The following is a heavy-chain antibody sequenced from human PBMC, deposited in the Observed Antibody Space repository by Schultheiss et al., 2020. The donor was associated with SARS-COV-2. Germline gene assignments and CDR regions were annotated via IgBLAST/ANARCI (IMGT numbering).Heavy chain of an antibody. V-gene: IGHV1-8*02. Sequence: GASLKISCKASGYTFSANDINWVRLAAGQRREWLGWVNPGSGNMGYVRKFQGRVTMPTDTSRNTAYMELSGLTSADTAVYYCARDDYDFWSGYYRDMDVWGKGTTVTVSS. CDR3: ARDDYDFWSGYYRDMDV. J-gene: IGHJ6*03. D-gene: IGHD3-3*01. CDR1: GYTFSAND. CDR2: VNPGSGNM.